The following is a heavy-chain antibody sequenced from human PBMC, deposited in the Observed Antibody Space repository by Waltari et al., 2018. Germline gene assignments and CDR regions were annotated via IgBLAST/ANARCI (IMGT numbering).Heavy chain of an antibody. V-gene: IGHV4-31*03. Sequence: QVQLQESGPGLVKPSQTLSLTCTVSGGSISSGGYYWSWIRQHPGKGLEWIGYIYYSGSTYYNPSLKSRVTISVDTSKNQFSLELSAVTAADTAVYYCARVEVYSSSSTIDYWGQGTLVTVSS. J-gene: IGHJ4*02. CDR3: ARVEVYSSSSTIDY. CDR1: GGSISSGGYY. CDR2: IYYSGST. D-gene: IGHD6-6*01.